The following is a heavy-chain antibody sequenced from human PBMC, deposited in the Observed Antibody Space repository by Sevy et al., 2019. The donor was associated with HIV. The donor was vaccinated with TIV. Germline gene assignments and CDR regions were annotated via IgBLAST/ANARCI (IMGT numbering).Heavy chain of an antibody. D-gene: IGHD3-22*01. Sequence: SETLSLTCTVSGGSISSSSYYWGWIRQPPGKGLEWIGSIYYSGSTYYNPSLKSRVTISVDTSKNQFSLKLSSVTAADTAVYYSARQGPDSSGYLNWFDPWGQGTLVTVSS. CDR3: ARQGPDSSGYLNWFDP. CDR2: IYYSGST. V-gene: IGHV4-39*01. J-gene: IGHJ5*02. CDR1: GGSISSSSYY.